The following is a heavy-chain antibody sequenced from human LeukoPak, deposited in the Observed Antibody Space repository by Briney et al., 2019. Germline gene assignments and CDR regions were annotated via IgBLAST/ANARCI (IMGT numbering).Heavy chain of an antibody. Sequence: GGSLRLSCAASGFTFSTYWMSWVRQPPGKGLEWVANIKHDGSEKYYVDSVKGRFAISRDNAKNSLYLQMNSLRAEDTAVYYCARVGTAEGTLEDYWGQGTLVTVSS. CDR1: GFTFSTYW. J-gene: IGHJ4*02. CDR2: IKHDGSEK. CDR3: ARVGTAEGTLEDY. V-gene: IGHV3-7*01. D-gene: IGHD6-13*01.